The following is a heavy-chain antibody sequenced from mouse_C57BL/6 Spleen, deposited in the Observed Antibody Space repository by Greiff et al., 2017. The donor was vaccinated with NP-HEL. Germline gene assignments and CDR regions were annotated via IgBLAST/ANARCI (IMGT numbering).Heavy chain of an antibody. J-gene: IGHJ4*01. CDR3: ARSVMTTVVAPYYAMDD. CDR1: GYSFTDYN. Sequence: EVQLQQSGPELVKPGASVKISCKASGYSFTDYNMNWVKQSNGKSLEWIGVINPNYGTTSYNQKFKGKATLTVDQSSSTAYMQLNSLTSEDSAVYYCARSVMTTVVAPYYAMDDWGQGTSVTVSS. CDR2: INPNYGTT. D-gene: IGHD1-1*01. V-gene: IGHV1-39*01.